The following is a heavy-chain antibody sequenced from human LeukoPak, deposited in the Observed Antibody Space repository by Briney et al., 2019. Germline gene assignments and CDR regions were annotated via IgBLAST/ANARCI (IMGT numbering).Heavy chain of an antibody. CDR3: AKGGYSYGPDY. CDR1: RFRINTYT. D-gene: IGHD5-18*01. V-gene: IGHV3-23*01. Sequence: GGSLRLSCAASRFRINTYTMSWVRQAPGKGLEWVSAIGGGGENINYADSVKGRFTISRDNSKNTLYLQMNSLRAEDTAVYYCAKGGYSYGPDYWGQGTLVTVSS. CDR2: IGGGGENI. J-gene: IGHJ4*02.